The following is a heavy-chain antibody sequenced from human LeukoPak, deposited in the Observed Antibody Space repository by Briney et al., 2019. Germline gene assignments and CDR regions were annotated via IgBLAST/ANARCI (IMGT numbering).Heavy chain of an antibody. CDR3: VRDIVAGSGSYSD. Sequence: GGSLRLSCAASGFTFRSAWVHWVRQAPGKGLVWVSRIRGDGGDANYADFVKGRYTISRDNAKSTLYLQMNGLGVEDTAVYYCVRDIVAGSGSYSDWGQGTLVTVSS. CDR1: GFTFRSAW. CDR2: IRGDGGDA. D-gene: IGHD3-10*01. J-gene: IGHJ4*02. V-gene: IGHV3-74*01.